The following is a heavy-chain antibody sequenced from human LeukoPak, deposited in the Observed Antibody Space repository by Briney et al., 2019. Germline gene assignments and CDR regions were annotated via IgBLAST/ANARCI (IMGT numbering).Heavy chain of an antibody. CDR1: GFIFSPYW. D-gene: IGHD1-26*01. CDR2: MKEDGGEK. CDR3: ARVPTEWYIDL. J-gene: IGHJ2*01. V-gene: IGHV3-7*01. Sequence: PGGSLRLSCAAAGFIFSPYWVTWVRQAPGMGLEWVANMKEDGGEKFYVDSVRGRFTISRDNAKNSLYLQMNSLRVEDTGVYYCARVPTEWYIDLWGRGPLVTVST.